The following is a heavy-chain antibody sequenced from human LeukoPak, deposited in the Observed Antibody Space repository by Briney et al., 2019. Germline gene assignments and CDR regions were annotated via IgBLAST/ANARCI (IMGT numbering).Heavy chain of an antibody. CDR3: ARLDFWSGYYPHLDY. D-gene: IGHD3-3*01. CDR2: INPSGGST. J-gene: IGHJ4*02. V-gene: IGHV1-46*01. CDR1: GGTFSSYA. Sequence: ASVKVSCKASGGTFSSYAISWVRQAPGQGLEWMGIINPSGGSTSYAQKFQGRVTMTRDTSTSTVYMELSSLRSEDTAVYYCARLDFWSGYYPHLDYWGQGTLVTVSS.